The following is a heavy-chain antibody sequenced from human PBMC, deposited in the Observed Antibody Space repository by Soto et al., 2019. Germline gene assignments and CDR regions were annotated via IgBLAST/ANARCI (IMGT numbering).Heavy chain of an antibody. CDR3: AREKWLVRRNDPFDI. J-gene: IGHJ3*02. V-gene: IGHV1-46*01. Sequence: RASVKVSCKVSGYTLTELSMHWVWQAPGQGLEWMGIINPNGGSTTYAQKFQGRVTLTRDTSTNTVNMELSSLRSEDTAVYYCAREKWLVRRNDPFDIWGQGTMVTVS. CDR1: GYTLTELS. CDR2: INPNGGST. D-gene: IGHD6-19*01.